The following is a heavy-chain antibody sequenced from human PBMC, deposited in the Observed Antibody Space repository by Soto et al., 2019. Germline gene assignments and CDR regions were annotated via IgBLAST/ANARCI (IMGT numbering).Heavy chain of an antibody. CDR1: GLTFINAW. V-gene: IGHV3-15*01. CDR3: ATETLPMARGVLDY. Sequence: EVQLVESGGGLVKPGGSLRLSCATSGLTFINAWMSWVRQVPGKGREWVGRIKRNPDGGTTDFAAPVKGRFTISRDDSKNTLYLQMNSLKTEDTALYYCATETLPMARGVLDYWGQGTLVTVSS. J-gene: IGHJ4*02. D-gene: IGHD3-10*01. CDR2: IKRNPDGGTT.